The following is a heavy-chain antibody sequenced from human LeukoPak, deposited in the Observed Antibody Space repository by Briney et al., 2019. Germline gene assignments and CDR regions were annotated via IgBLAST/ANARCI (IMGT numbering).Heavy chain of an antibody. D-gene: IGHD3-3*01. J-gene: IGHJ4*02. Sequence: GSVKVSCKVSGYTLTELSMHWVRQAPGKGLEWMGGFDPEDGETIYAQKFQGRVTMTEDTSTDTAYMELSSLRSEDTAVYYCATEAWIFGVVHSPYFDYWGQGTLVTVSS. CDR1: GYTLTELS. CDR2: FDPEDGET. CDR3: ATEAWIFGVVHSPYFDY. V-gene: IGHV1-24*01.